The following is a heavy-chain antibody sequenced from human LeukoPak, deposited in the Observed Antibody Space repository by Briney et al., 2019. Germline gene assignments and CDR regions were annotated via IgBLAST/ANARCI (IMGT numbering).Heavy chain of an antibody. CDR3: AKLGTMTTVTTSDY. CDR1: GFTFSSYG. Sequence: GGSLRLSCAASGFTFSSYGMHWVRQAPGKGLEWVAVISYDGSNKYYADSVKGRFTISRDNSKNTLYLQMNSLRAEDTAVYYCAKLGTMTTVTTSDYWGQGTLVTVSS. V-gene: IGHV3-30*18. J-gene: IGHJ4*02. D-gene: IGHD4-17*01. CDR2: ISYDGSNK.